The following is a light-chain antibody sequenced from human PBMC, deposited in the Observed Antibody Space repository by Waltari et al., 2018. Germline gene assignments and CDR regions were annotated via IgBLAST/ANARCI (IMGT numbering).Light chain of an antibody. CDR1: QGISNW. V-gene: IGKV1-12*01. CDR3: QQGNSFPPT. J-gene: IGKJ1*01. Sequence: DIQMTQSPSSVSASVGDSVTITCRASQGISNWLAWYQQKPGKAPKLLIYSASILQTGVPSRFSGSGSGTDFTLTISNLQPEDFATYFCQQGNSFPPTFGQGTKVEVK. CDR2: SAS.